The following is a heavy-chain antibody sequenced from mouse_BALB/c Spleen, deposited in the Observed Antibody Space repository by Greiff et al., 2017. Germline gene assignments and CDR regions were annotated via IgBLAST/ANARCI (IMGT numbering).Heavy chain of an antibody. J-gene: IGHJ2*01. D-gene: IGHD1-1*01. Sequence: EVKLMESGPGLVKPSQSLSLTCTVTGYSITSDYAWNWIRQFPGNKLEWMGYISYSGSTSYNPSLKSRISITRDTSKNQFFLQLNSVTTEDTATYYCARSITTVVAHYFDYWGQGTTLTVSS. CDR2: ISYSGST. CDR1: GYSITSDYA. CDR3: ARSITTVVAHYFDY. V-gene: IGHV3-2*02.